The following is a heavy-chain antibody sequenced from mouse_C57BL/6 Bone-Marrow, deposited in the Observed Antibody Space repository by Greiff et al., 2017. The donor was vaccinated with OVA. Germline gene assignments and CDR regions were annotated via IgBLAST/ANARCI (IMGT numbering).Heavy chain of an antibody. Sequence: VNVVESGPGLVQPSQSLSITCTVSGFSLTSYGVHWVRQSPGKGLEWLGVIWRGGSTDYNAAFMSRLSITKDNSKSQVFFKMNSLQADDTAIYYCAKNPYYYGSSLYYAMDYWGQGTSVTVSS. CDR2: IWRGGST. CDR3: AKNPYYYGSSLYYAMDY. D-gene: IGHD1-1*01. CDR1: GFSLTSYG. J-gene: IGHJ4*01. V-gene: IGHV2-5*01.